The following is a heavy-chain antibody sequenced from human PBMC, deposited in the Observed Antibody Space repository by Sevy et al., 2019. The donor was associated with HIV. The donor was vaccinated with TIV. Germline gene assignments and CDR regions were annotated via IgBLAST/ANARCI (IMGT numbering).Heavy chain of an antibody. Sequence: GSLRRSCAASGFTFSSYAVSWVRQAPGKGLDWISAVSGNGGHTYYADSVKGRFTISRDNSKNTLFLQMNSLRAEGTAVYYCAKEIQRGGAFDNWGQGTMVTVSS. J-gene: IGHJ3*02. D-gene: IGHD5-18*01. V-gene: IGHV3-23*01. CDR2: VSGNGGHT. CDR3: AKEIQRGGAFDN. CDR1: GFTFSSYA.